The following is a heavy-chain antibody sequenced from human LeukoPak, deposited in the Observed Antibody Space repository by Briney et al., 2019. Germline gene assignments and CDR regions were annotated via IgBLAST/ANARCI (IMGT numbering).Heavy chain of an antibody. CDR3: ARGWDYDGGGRPTAYVY. Sequence: SVKVSCKASGGTFSRYAISWVRQAPGQGLEWMGGIIPIFGTANYAQKFQGKVTITADESTSTAYMELRSLRSEDTAVYYCARGWDYDGGGRPTAYVYWGQGTLVTVSS. CDR1: GGTFSRYA. D-gene: IGHD3-22*01. CDR2: IIPIFGTA. J-gene: IGHJ4*02. V-gene: IGHV1-69*01.